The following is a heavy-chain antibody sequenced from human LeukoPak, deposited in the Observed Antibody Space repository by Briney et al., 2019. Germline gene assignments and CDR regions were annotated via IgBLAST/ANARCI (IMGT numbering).Heavy chain of an antibody. CDR2: INHSGST. J-gene: IGHJ6*03. CDR3: ARGRATYYYDSSGYYPQGRYMDV. Sequence: SETLTLTCAVYGGSFSGYYWSWIRQPPGKGLEWIGEINHSGSTNYNPSLKSRVTISVDTSKNQLSLKLSSVTAADTAVYYCARGRATYYYDSSGYYPQGRYMDVWGKGTTVTVSS. V-gene: IGHV4-34*01. CDR1: GGSFSGYY. D-gene: IGHD3-22*01.